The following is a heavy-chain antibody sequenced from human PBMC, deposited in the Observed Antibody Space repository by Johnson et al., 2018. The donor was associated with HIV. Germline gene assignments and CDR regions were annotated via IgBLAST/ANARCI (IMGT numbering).Heavy chain of an antibody. CDR3: ASQGAPAFYI. V-gene: IGHV3-66*02. CDR2: IYSGGRT. Sequence: VQLVESGGGVVRPGGSLRLSCAASGFTFDDYGMSWVRQAPGKGLEWVSLIYSGGRTYYADSVKGRFTISRDNSKNTLYLQMNSLRAEDTAVYYCASQGAPAFYIWGQGTMVTVAS. J-gene: IGHJ3*02. CDR1: GFTFDDYG.